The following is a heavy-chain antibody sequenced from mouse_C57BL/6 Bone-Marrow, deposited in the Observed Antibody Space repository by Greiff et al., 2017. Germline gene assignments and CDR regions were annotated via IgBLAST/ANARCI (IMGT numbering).Heavy chain of an antibody. CDR1: GFTFSSYA. Sequence: EVQVVESGEGLVKPGGSMKLSCAASGFTFSSYAMSWVRQTPEKRLEWVAYISSGGDYIYYADTVKGRFTISRDNARNTLYLQMSSLKSEDTAMYYCTRDGVTTVVATDAMDYWGQGTSVTVSS. J-gene: IGHJ4*01. CDR3: TRDGVTTVVATDAMDY. V-gene: IGHV5-9-1*02. CDR2: ISSGGDYI. D-gene: IGHD1-1*01.